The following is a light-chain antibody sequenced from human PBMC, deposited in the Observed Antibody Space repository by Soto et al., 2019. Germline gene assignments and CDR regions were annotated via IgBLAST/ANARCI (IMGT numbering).Light chain of an antibody. CDR2: EVS. J-gene: IGLJ3*02. CDR3: CSYAGSSTWV. CDR1: SSDVGSYNL. Sequence: QPALTQPASVSGSPGQSITISCTGTSSDVGSYNLVSWYQQHPGKAPKLMIYEVSKRPSGVSNRFSGSKSGNTASLTISGLQAEDEADYYCCSYAGSSTWVFGGGTQLTVL. V-gene: IGLV2-23*02.